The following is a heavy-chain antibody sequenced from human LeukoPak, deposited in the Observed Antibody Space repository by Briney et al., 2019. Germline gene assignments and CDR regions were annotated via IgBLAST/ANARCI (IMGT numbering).Heavy chain of an antibody. V-gene: IGHV3-7*01. CDR1: GFTFSSYW. Sequence: GGSLRLSCAASGFTFSSYWMSWVRQAPGKGLEWVANIKQDGSEKYYVDSVKGRFTISRDNAKNSLYLQMNSLRAEDTAVYYCAXDLXLLWFGEKGDYWGQGTLVTVSS. D-gene: IGHD3-10*01. J-gene: IGHJ4*02. CDR3: AXDLXLLWFGEKGDY. CDR2: IKQDGSEK.